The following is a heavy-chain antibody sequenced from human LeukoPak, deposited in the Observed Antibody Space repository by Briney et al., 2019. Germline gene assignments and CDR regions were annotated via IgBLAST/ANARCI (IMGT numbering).Heavy chain of an antibody. CDR2: INHSGST. Sequence: SETLSLTCAVYGGSFSGYYWSWIRQPPGKGLEWIGEINHSGSTNYNPSLKSRVTISVDTSKNQFSLKLSSVTAADTAVYYCARRSYYDILTGPYYFDYWGQGTLVTVSS. CDR1: GGSFSGYY. V-gene: IGHV4-34*01. D-gene: IGHD3-9*01. J-gene: IGHJ4*02. CDR3: ARRSYYDILTGPYYFDY.